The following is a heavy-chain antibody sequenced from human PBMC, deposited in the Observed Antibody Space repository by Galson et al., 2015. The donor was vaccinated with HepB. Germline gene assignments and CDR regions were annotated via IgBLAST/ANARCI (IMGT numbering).Heavy chain of an antibody. Sequence: SVKVSCKASGGTFSSYTISWVRQAPGQGLEWMGRIIPILGIANYAQKFQGRVTITADKSTSTAYMELSSLRSEDTAVYYCAADIVVVPAAIPRWVDAFEIWGQGTMVTVSS. V-gene: IGHV1-69*02. J-gene: IGHJ3*02. CDR1: GGTFSSYT. CDR3: AADIVVVPAAIPRWVDAFEI. CDR2: IIPILGIA. D-gene: IGHD2-2*01.